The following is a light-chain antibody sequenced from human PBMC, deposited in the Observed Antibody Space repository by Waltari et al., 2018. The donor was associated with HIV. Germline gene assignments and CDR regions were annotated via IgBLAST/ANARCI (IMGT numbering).Light chain of an antibody. Sequence: VLPQSPATLSVSPGGNATLSCRASQTIDQKSVSWYQQRPGQAPRLVLFASSTRATGIPDRFRGSESGTEFTLTIRRLEPEDFAIYYCHVYVTSPRWTFGPGTRLE. CDR1: QTIDQKS. J-gene: IGKJ1*01. CDR3: HVYVTSPRWT. V-gene: IGKV3-20*01. CDR2: ASS.